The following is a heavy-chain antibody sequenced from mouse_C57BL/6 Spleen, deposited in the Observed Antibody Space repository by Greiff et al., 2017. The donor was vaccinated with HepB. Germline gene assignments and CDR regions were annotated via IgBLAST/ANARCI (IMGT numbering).Heavy chain of an antibody. D-gene: IGHD1-1*01. CDR1: GYTFTSYT. V-gene: IGHV1-4*01. Sequence: QVQLKQSGAELARPGASVKMSCKASGYTFTSYTMHWVKQRPGQGLEWIGYINPSSGYTKYNQKFKDKATLTADKSSSTAYMQLSSLTSEDSAVYYCASPRNYYGSSPYAMDYWGQGTSVTVSS. CDR2: INPSSGYT. J-gene: IGHJ4*01. CDR3: ASPRNYYGSSPYAMDY.